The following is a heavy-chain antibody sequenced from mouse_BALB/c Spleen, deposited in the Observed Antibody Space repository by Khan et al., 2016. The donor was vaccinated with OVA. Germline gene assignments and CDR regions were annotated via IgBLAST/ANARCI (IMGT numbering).Heavy chain of an antibody. CDR2: IYTYTGEP. CDR1: GYTFTNYG. D-gene: IGHD3-3*01. CDR3: ARGGRRAMDY. Sequence: QIQLVQSGPDLKKPGETVKISCKASGYTFTNYGINWVKQAPGKDLKWMGWIYTYTGEPTYADDFKGRFAFSLETSASTAYLQINNLKNEDSATYFCARGGRRAMDYWGQGTSVTVSS. V-gene: IGHV9-3-1*01. J-gene: IGHJ4*01.